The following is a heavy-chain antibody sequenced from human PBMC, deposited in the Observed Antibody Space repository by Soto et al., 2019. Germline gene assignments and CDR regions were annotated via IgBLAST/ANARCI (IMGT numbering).Heavy chain of an antibody. CDR1: GYSFTDHY. J-gene: IGHJ3*02. CDR2: INPNSGDT. V-gene: IGHV1-2*02. Sequence: ASVKVSCKASGYSFTDHYLHWVRQAPGQGPEWMGWINPNSGDTSYAQNFQGRVTMTRDTSISTAYMELSSLRYDDTAVYYCSRDLAVADGFDIWGQGTMVTVSS. D-gene: IGHD6-19*01. CDR3: SRDLAVADGFDI.